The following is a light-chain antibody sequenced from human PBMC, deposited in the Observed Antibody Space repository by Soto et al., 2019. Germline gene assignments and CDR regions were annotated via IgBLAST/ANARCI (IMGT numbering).Light chain of an antibody. Sequence: EIVLTQSPGTLSVSPGESATLSCRASQSINKNLAWYQQRPGQPPNRLIYGASTKATGIPARFSGRGSGTDFTLTISSLQSEDVAVYYWQQYNDWAPFTFGPGTKVDI. CDR2: GAS. CDR3: QQYNDWAPFT. CDR1: QSINKN. V-gene: IGKV3-15*01. J-gene: IGKJ3*01.